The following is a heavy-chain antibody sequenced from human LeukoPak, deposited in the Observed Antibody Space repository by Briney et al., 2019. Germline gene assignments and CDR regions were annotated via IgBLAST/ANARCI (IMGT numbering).Heavy chain of an antibody. CDR1: GFTFSSYA. D-gene: IGHD2-2*01. J-gene: IGHJ6*03. CDR2: ISGSGTST. V-gene: IGHV3-23*01. CDR3: AKRPGYCSSTSCYYYYYMDV. Sequence: GGSLRLSCAASGFTFSSYAMSWVRQAPGKGLEWVSGISGSGTSTYYADSVKGRFTISRDNSKTTLYMQMNSLRGDDTAVYYCAKRPGYCSSTSCYYYYYMDVWGDGATVTVSS.